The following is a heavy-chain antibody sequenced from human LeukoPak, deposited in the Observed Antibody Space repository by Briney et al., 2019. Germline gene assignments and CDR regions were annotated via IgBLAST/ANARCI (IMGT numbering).Heavy chain of an antibody. Sequence: PGGSLRLSCAASGFTFSSYAMTWVRQAPGKGLEWVSAISGSGGSTYYADSVKGRFTISRDNAKNTLYLQMNSLRAEDTAVYYCASLGYCTSGSCLLDYWGQGTLVTVSS. J-gene: IGHJ4*02. CDR3: ASLGYCTSGSCLLDY. V-gene: IGHV3-23*01. D-gene: IGHD2-15*01. CDR2: ISGSGGST. CDR1: GFTFSSYA.